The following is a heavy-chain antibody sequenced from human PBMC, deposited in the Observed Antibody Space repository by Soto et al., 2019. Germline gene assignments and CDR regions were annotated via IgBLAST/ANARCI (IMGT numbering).Heavy chain of an antibody. CDR3: ATAGNYLFDN. V-gene: IGHV3-74*01. D-gene: IGHD1-1*01. Sequence: GGSLRLSCAASAFSFSTSWMHWVRQAPGEGLVWVSRIIPDGRTINYADSVKGRFTISRDNAKNTLYLQMNILRVEDTAVYFCATAGNYLFDNWGRGTLVTVS. CDR2: IIPDGRTI. J-gene: IGHJ4*02. CDR1: AFSFSTSW.